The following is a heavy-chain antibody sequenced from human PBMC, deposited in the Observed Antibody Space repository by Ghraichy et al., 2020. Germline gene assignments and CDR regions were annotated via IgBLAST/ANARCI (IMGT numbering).Heavy chain of an antibody. CDR3: ARHDYRSGYPY. D-gene: IGHD3-3*01. V-gene: IGHV4-39*01. J-gene: IGHJ4*02. CDR1: GDSISTSSYY. CDR2: FDYSGST. Sequence: SETLSLTCTVSGDSISTSSYYYGWVRQPPGRGLEWIGSFDYSGSTYSNPSLKSRVTISVDTSKNQFSLKLNSVTAADTAVYYCARHDYRSGYPYWGQGTQVTVSS.